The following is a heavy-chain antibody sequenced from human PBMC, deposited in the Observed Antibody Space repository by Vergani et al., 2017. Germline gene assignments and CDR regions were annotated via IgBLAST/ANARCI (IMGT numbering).Heavy chain of an antibody. CDR1: GVSITGGNY. V-gene: IGHV4-38-2*02. CDR3: VRDFHSRGPFDV. J-gene: IGHJ4*02. Sequence: QVQLQESGPGLLRPSETLSLTCRVSGVSITGGNYYGCVRHAPVSGLVWRCSVFHLCTLYYNPPLQSRVTISMDANKHFSLELTSVTAADTAVYYCVRDFHSRGPFDVWGQGSLVTVAS. D-gene: IGHD3/OR15-3a*01. CDR2: VFHLCTL.